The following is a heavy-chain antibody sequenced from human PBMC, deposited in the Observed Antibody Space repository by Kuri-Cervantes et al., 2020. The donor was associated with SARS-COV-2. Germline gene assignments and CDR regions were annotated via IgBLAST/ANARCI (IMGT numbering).Heavy chain of an antibody. CDR1: GGSFSDYS. J-gene: IGHJ4*02. CDR3: ASVPGIGYYFDY. D-gene: IGHD3-10*01. Sequence: SETLSLTCAVYGGSFSDYSWSWIRQPPGKGLEWIGEINHSGSTNYNPSLKSRVTISVDTSKNQFSLKLSSVTAADTAVYYCASVPGIGYYFDYWGQGTLVTVSS. V-gene: IGHV4-34*01. CDR2: INHSGST.